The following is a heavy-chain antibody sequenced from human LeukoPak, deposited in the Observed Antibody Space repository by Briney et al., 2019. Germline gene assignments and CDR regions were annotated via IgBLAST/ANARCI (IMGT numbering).Heavy chain of an antibody. V-gene: IGHV3-66*01. Sequence: GGSLRLSCAASGFTGSSNYMSWVRQAPGKELEWVSVIYSGGSTYYADSVKGRFTISRDNSKNTLYLQMNSLRAEDTAVYYCASPYYYGSGSYNLGAFDIWGQGTMVTVSS. CDR1: GFTGSSNY. CDR2: IYSGGST. D-gene: IGHD3-10*01. CDR3: ASPYYYGSGSYNLGAFDI. J-gene: IGHJ3*02.